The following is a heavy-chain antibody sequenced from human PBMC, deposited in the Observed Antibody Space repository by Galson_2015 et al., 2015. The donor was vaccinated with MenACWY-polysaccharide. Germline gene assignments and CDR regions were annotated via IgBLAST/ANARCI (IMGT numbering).Heavy chain of an antibody. D-gene: IGHD3-9*01. CDR3: ARDLESDILTPYYFDY. CDR2: ISSSSSTI. J-gene: IGHJ4*02. Sequence: SLRLSCAASGFTFSSYSMNWVHQAPGKGLEWVSYISSSSSTIYYADSVKGRFTISRDNAKNSLYLQMNSLRAEDTAVYYCARDLESDILTPYYFDYWGQGTLVTVSS. CDR1: GFTFSSYS. V-gene: IGHV3-48*01.